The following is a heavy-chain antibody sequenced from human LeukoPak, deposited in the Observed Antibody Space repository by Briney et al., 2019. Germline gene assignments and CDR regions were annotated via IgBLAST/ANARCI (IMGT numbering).Heavy chain of an antibody. J-gene: IGHJ4*02. CDR1: GFTFSSSA. D-gene: IGHD4-17*01. V-gene: IGHV3-23*01. CDR2: ISGSGGST. CDR3: AKDRLSNGDPAAY. Sequence: GGSLRLSCAASGFTFSSSAMNWVRQAPGKGLEWVSTISGSGGSTYYADSVKGRFTISRDNSKITLYLQMNSLRAEDTAVYYCAKDRLSNGDPAAYWGQGTLVTVSS.